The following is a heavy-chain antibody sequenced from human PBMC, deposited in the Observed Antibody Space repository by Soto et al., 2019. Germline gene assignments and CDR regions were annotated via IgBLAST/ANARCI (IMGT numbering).Heavy chain of an antibody. J-gene: IGHJ6*02. V-gene: IGHV5-10-1*03. Sequence: EVKLVQSGAEVKKAGEPLRISCQASGYSFSTYWIRWVRQMPGKGLEWMGMIDTGDSESIYSPSSQGHVTFSVDESISTAYLHWRSLKASDTATYYCARQGPDKILGWDVWGQGTTVIVSS. CDR1: GYSFSTYW. CDR3: ARQGPDKILGWDV. CDR2: IDTGDSES. D-gene: IGHD3-16*01.